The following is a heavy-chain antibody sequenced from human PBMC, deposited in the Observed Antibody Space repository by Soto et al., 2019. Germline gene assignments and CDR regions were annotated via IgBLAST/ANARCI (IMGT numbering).Heavy chain of an antibody. J-gene: IGHJ5*02. CDR3: AAGMKWLATLPLNWFDH. CDR1: GFTFTSSA. V-gene: IGHV1-58*01. D-gene: IGHD6-19*01. CDR2: IVVGSGNT. Sequence: SVKVSCKASGFTFTSSAVQWVRQARGQRLEWIGWIVVGSGNTNYAQKFQERVTITRDMSTSKAYMELSSMRSEDTAVYYCAAGMKWLATLPLNWFDHWGQATLVTVSS.